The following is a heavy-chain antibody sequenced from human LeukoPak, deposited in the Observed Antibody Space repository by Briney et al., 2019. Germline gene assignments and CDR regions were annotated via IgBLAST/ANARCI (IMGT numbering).Heavy chain of an antibody. CDR3: AKEITGWSGFDY. D-gene: IGHD6-19*01. CDR2: MRHDGINT. CDR1: GITLSNYG. J-gene: IGHJ4*02. V-gene: IGHV3-30*02. Sequence: GGSLRLSCAVSGITLSNYGIHWVRQAPDKGLEWVAFMRHDGINTYYADSVKGRLTISRDNSKNTLYLQMNSLTAEDTAVYYCAKEITGWSGFDYWGQGTLATVSS.